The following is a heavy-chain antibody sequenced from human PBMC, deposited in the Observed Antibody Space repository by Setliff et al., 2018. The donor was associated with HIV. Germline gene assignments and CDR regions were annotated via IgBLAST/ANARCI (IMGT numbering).Heavy chain of an antibody. V-gene: IGHV4-34*01. CDR2: ANHSGST. Sequence: KPSETLSLTCAVYGGSFSGCYWSWIRQTPGKGLEWIGEANHSGSTNYNPSLKSRVSISVDTSKNQFSLKLHSVTAADTAVYYCVRAGAGQQLVDYWGLGTLVTVSS. D-gene: IGHD4-4*01. CDR1: GGSFSGCY. CDR3: VRAGAGQQLVDY. J-gene: IGHJ4*02.